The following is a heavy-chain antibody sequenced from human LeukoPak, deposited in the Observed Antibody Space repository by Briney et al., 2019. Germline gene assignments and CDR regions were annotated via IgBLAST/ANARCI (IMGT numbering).Heavy chain of an antibody. J-gene: IGHJ4*02. D-gene: IGHD5-18*01. V-gene: IGHV3-9*01. Sequence: SLRLSCAASGFTFDDYAMHWVRQAPGKGLEWVSGISWNSGSIGYADSVKGRFTISRDNAKNSLYLQMNSLRAEDTAVYYCAKDPLNTVMVSPTFDYWGQGTLVTVSS. CDR3: AKDPLNTVMVSPTFDY. CDR2: ISWNSGSI. CDR1: GFTFDDYA.